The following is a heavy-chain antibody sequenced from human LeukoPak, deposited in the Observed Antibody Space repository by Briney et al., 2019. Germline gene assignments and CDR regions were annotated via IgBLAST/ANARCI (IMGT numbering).Heavy chain of an antibody. Sequence: GASVKVSCKASGGTFSSYAISWVRQAPGQGLEWMGGIIPIFGTANYAQKFQGRVTITADESTSTAYMELSSLRSEDTTVYYCARHGGNGYYYMDVWGKGTTVTISS. CDR3: ARHGGNGYYYMDV. D-gene: IGHD4-23*01. V-gene: IGHV1-69*13. CDR1: GGTFSSYA. CDR2: IIPIFGTA. J-gene: IGHJ6*03.